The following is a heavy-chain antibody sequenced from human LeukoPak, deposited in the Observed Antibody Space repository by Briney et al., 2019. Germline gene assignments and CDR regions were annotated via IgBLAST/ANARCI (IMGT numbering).Heavy chain of an antibody. V-gene: IGHV4-59*01. Sequence: PSETLSLTCTVSGGSISSYYWSWIRQPPGKGLEWIGDIYYSGSTNYNPSLKSRVTISVDTSKNQFSRELSSVTAADTAVYYCARARDLGWGTVDYFDYWGQGTLVTVSS. CDR3: ARARDLGWGTVDYFDY. D-gene: IGHD3-3*01. CDR2: IYYSGST. J-gene: IGHJ4*02. CDR1: GGSISSYY.